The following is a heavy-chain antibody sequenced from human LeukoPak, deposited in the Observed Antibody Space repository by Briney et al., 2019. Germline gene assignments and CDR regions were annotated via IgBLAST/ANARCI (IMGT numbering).Heavy chain of an antibody. Sequence: GGSLRLSCAASGFTFSSYWMHWVRQAPGKGLEWVSAISGSGGSTYYADSVKGRFTVSRDNSKNTLFLQMNSLRAEDTAVYYCAKDGGLWVSAHWGDSWGRGTLVTVSS. CDR3: AKDGGLWVSAHWGDS. D-gene: IGHD7-27*01. CDR1: GFTFSSYW. V-gene: IGHV3-23*01. J-gene: IGHJ4*02. CDR2: ISGSGGST.